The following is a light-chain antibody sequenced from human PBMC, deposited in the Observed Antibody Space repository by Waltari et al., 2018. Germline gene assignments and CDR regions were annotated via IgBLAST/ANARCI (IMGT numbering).Light chain of an antibody. CDR3: SSYAGSMTLV. V-gene: IGLV2-8*01. CDR2: EVS. CDR1: SRDVGGYNF. Sequence: QSALTQPPSASGSPGQSVTIPRTGTSRDVGGYNFVSWYQQHPGKAPKLMIYEVSERPSGVPDRFSGSKSGNTASLTVSGLQTEDESDYYCSSYAGSMTLVFGGGTKLTVL. J-gene: IGLJ2*01.